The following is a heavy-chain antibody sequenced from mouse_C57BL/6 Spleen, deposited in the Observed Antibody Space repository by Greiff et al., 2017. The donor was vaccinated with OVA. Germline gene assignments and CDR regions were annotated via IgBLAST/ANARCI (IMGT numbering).Heavy chain of an antibody. Sequence: VQLQQSGPELVKPGASVKMSCKASGYTFTDYNMHWVKQSHGKSLEWIGYINPNNGGTSYNQKFKGKATLTVNKSSSTAYMELRSLTSEDSAVYYCALYDYDGYYFDYWGQGTTLTVSS. CDR2: INPNNGGT. D-gene: IGHD2-4*01. J-gene: IGHJ2*01. CDR1: GYTFTDYN. CDR3: ALYDYDGYYFDY. V-gene: IGHV1-22*01.